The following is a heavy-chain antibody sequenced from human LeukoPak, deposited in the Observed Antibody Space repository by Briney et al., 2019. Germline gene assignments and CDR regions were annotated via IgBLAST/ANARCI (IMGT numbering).Heavy chain of an antibody. CDR3: ARPQSGLGWFDP. CDR2: IYSGGIT. Sequence: MPSETLSLTCTVSGGSISTYYWRWVRQPAGKGLEWIGRIYSGGITNYNPSLKSRVTMSVDTSKNQFSLKLSSVTAADTAVYYCARPQSGLGWFDPWGQGTLVTVSS. CDR1: GGSISTYY. J-gene: IGHJ5*02. V-gene: IGHV4-4*07.